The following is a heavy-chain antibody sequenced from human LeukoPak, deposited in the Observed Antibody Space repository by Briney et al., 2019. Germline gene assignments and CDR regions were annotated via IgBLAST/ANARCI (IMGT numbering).Heavy chain of an antibody. Sequence: ASVTVSCKASGYTFTSYAMHWVRQAPGQRLEWMGWINAGNGNTKYSQKFQGRVTITRDTSASTAYMELSSLRSEDTAVYYCARDQYYYDSSGSVDYWGQGTLVTVSS. V-gene: IGHV1-3*01. CDR3: ARDQYYYDSSGSVDY. J-gene: IGHJ4*02. D-gene: IGHD3-22*01. CDR1: GYTFTSYA. CDR2: INAGNGNT.